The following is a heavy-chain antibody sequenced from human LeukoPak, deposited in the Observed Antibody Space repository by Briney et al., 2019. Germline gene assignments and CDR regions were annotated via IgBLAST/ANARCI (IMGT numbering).Heavy chain of an antibody. D-gene: IGHD1-1*01. Sequence: PGGSLRLSCAASGFTFNNYWIHWVRQVPGKGLVWVSRINNDGSSASYVDSVKGRFTISRDNAKNTLFLQMNNLRAEDTAVYYCARRGTGHGMDVWGQGTTVTVSS. V-gene: IGHV3-74*01. J-gene: IGHJ6*02. CDR1: GFTFNNYW. CDR2: INNDGSSA. CDR3: ARRGTGHGMDV.